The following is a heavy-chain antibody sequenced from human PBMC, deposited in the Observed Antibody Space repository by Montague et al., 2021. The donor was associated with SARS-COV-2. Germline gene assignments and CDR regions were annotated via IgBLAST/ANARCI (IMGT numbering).Heavy chain of an antibody. CDR1: GGSISSYY. V-gene: IGHV4-59*08. J-gene: IGHJ5*02. D-gene: IGHD2-2*01. Sequence: SETLSLTCTVSGGSISSYYWSWIRQPPGKGLEWIGYIYYSGSTNYNPSLKSRVTISVDTSKNQSSLKLSSVTAADTAVYYCARQGDQLLLEYWFDPWGQGTLVTVSS. CDR3: ARQGDQLLLEYWFDP. CDR2: IYYSGST.